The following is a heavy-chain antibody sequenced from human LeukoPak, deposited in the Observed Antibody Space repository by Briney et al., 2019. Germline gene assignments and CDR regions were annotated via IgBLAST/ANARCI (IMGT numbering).Heavy chain of an antibody. D-gene: IGHD6-6*01. Sequence: SETLSLTCTVSGGSFNSYYWNWIRQPPGKGLEWIGCIYYSGSTNYNPSLKSRVTISVDTSKNQFSLRLSSVTAADTAVYYCARGGSRHISSSDFDYWGQGTLVTVSS. CDR1: GGSFNSYY. CDR2: IYYSGST. J-gene: IGHJ4*02. CDR3: ARGGSRHISSSDFDY. V-gene: IGHV4-59*01.